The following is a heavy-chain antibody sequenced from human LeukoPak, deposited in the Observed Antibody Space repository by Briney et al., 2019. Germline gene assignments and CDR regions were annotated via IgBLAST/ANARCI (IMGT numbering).Heavy chain of an antibody. CDR3: VGEGIYDGSVYYDY. V-gene: IGHV4-4*07. CDR2: IYGSGST. D-gene: IGHD3-22*01. J-gene: IGHJ4*02. CDR1: GDSISSYF. Sequence: SETLSLTCIVSGDSISSYFWSWIRQPAGKGLEWIGRIYGSGSTVYNPSLNSRVTMSVDTSKNQFSLRLSSVTAADTAVYYCVGEGIYDGSVYYDYWGQGTLVTVSS.